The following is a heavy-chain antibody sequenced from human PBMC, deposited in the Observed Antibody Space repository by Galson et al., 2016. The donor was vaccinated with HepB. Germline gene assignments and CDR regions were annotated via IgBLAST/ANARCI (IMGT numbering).Heavy chain of an antibody. CDR2: INPSSGGSA. CDR1: GYTYINYF. CDR3: ARDNGYSYGYWDY. J-gene: IGHJ4*02. D-gene: IGHD5-18*01. Sequence: SVKVSCKASGYTYINYFLHWVRQAPGQGPEWMGIINPSSGGSANFAQKFQGRVSMTSDRSTSTVYMELSSLRSEDTAVYYCARDNGYSYGYWDYWGQRTLVTVSS. V-gene: IGHV1-46*01.